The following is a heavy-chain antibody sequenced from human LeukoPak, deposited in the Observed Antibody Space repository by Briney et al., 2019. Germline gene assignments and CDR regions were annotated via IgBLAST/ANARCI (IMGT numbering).Heavy chain of an antibody. D-gene: IGHD4-23*01. Sequence: PGGSLRLSCAASGFTFSNYNMNWVRQAPGKAMEWVSSITSSGTYIFYADSEKGRFTISRDNAKNSLYLQMNSLRAEDTALYYCAKWSTWGTVARTTGYFDYWGQGTLVTVSS. J-gene: IGHJ4*02. CDR1: GFTFSNYN. V-gene: IGHV3-21*04. CDR3: AKWSTWGTVARTTGYFDY. CDR2: ITSSGTYI.